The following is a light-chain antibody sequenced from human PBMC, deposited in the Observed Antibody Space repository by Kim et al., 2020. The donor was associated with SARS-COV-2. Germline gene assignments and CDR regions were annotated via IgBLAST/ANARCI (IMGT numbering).Light chain of an antibody. J-gene: IGLJ3*02. CDR3: SAWDISLNAWV. V-gene: IGLV10-54*01. CDR1: NNNVGNQG. CDR2: RDN. Sequence: LTQPPSVSKGLRQTATLTCTGNNNNVGNQGAAWLQQHQGHPPKLLSYRDNDRPSGISERLSASRSGNTASLTISGLQPEDEADYYCSAWDISLNAWVFGGGTQLTVL.